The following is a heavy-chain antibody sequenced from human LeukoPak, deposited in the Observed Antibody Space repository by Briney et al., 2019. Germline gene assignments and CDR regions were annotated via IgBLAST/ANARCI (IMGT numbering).Heavy chain of an antibody. V-gene: IGHV4-61*08. Sequence: PSQTLSLTCTVSGGSISSGDYYWSWIRQPPGKGLEWIGYIYYSGSTNYNPSLKSRVTISVDTSKNQFSLRLISVTAADTAVYYCARHGGTSGRSYRQDAFDIWGQGTMVTVSS. CDR2: IYYSGST. D-gene: IGHD3-10*01. CDR3: ARHGGTSGRSYRQDAFDI. CDR1: GGSISSGDYY. J-gene: IGHJ3*02.